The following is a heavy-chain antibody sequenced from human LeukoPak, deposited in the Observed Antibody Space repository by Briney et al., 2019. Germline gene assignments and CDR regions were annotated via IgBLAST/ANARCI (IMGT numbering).Heavy chain of an antibody. CDR3: ARRGGHFDY. D-gene: IGHD3-10*01. V-gene: IGHV4-38-2*01. CDR1: GYSISSNYY. Sequence: PSETLSLTCAVSGYSISSNYYWGWIRQPPGKGLEWIGSIYHSGSTYYNPSLKSRCTISLDTSKNHFSLTLTSVTAADTAVYYCARRGGHFDYWGQGTLVTVSS. J-gene: IGHJ4*02. CDR2: IYHSGST.